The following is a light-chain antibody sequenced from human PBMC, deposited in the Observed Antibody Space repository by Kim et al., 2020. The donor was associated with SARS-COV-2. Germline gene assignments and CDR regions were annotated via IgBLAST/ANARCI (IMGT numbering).Light chain of an antibody. CDR3: QNKDTLPLT. Sequence: DIQMTQSPSSLSASVGDRVTITCQASQDISNYLNWYQQKPGKAPKLLIYDASTLQKGVPSRFSGSGSGTDFTFTISSLQPEDIATYSSQNKDTLPLTFGGGTTV. J-gene: IGKJ4*01. CDR2: DAS. CDR1: QDISNY. V-gene: IGKV1-33*01.